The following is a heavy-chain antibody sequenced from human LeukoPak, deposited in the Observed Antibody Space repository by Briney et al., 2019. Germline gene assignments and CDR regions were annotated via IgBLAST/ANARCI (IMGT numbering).Heavy chain of an antibody. J-gene: IGHJ4*02. D-gene: IGHD2-2*01. Sequence: GGSLRLSCAASGFTFSSYGMHWVRQAPGKGLEWVAVISYDGSNKYYADSVKGRFTISRDTSKNTLYLQMNSLRAEDTAVYYCVTSSAYYWGQGTLVTVSS. CDR3: VTSSAYY. CDR1: GFTFSSYG. CDR2: ISYDGSNK. V-gene: IGHV3-30*03.